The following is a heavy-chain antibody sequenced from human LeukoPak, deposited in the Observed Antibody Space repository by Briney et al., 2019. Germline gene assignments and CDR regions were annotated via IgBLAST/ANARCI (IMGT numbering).Heavy chain of an antibody. Sequence: SETLSLTCTVSGGSISSSSYYWGWIRQPPGKGLECIGSICYTGRSYYNPSLKSRVTISVDTSKNQFSLKLTSVTAADTAVYYCARHSQNNWFDPWGQGTLVTVSS. CDR1: GGSISSSSYY. V-gene: IGHV4-39*01. J-gene: IGHJ5*02. CDR3: ARHSQNNWFDP. CDR2: ICYTGRS.